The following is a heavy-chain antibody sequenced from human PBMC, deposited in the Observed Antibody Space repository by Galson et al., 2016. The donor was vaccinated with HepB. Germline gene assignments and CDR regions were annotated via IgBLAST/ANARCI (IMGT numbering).Heavy chain of an antibody. Sequence: SLRLSCAASGFTFSDYYISWIRQAPGKGLEWISYISLSGSSTYYADFAEGRFTISRDNAKNSLYLQLNSLRAEDTALYYCATAYPRKRFSDYVFWGQGTLVTASS. D-gene: IGHD3-16*01. CDR1: GFTFSDYY. J-gene: IGHJ4*02. CDR3: ATAYPRKRFSDYVF. V-gene: IGHV3-11*01. CDR2: ISLSGSST.